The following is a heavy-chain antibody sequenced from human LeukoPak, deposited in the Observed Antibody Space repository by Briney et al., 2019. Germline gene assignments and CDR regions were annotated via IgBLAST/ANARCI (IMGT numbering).Heavy chain of an antibody. J-gene: IGHJ5*02. Sequence: SETLSLTCTVSGGSISSYYWSWTRQPPGKGLEWIGYIYYSGSTNYNPSLKSRVTISVDTSKNQFSLKLSSVTAADTAVYYCARIPPAAGAFRRFDPWGQGTLVTVSS. CDR3: ARIPPAAGAFRRFDP. D-gene: IGHD6-13*01. V-gene: IGHV4-59*01. CDR2: IYYSGST. CDR1: GGSISSYY.